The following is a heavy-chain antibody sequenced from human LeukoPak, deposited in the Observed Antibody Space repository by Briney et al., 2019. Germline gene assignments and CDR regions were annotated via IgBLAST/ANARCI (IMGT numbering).Heavy chain of an antibody. D-gene: IGHD3-3*01. Sequence: SETLSLTCTVSGGSISSGSYYWSWIRQPAGKGLEWIGRIYTSGSTNYNPSLKSRVTISVDTSKNQFSLKLSSVTAADTAVYYCASLSILERDFGVVDYWGQGTLVTVSS. CDR3: ASLSILERDFGVVDY. CDR2: IYTSGST. CDR1: GGSISSGSYY. V-gene: IGHV4-61*02. J-gene: IGHJ4*02.